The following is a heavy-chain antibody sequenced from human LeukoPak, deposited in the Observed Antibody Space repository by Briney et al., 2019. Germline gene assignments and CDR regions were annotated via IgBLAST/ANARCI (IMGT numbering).Heavy chain of an antibody. CDR1: GFTFSSYA. V-gene: IGHV3-23*01. J-gene: IGHJ4*02. CDR2: ISNSGATT. CDR3: ARRYCSGGNCYHFDF. D-gene: IGHD2-15*01. Sequence: GGSLRLSCAASGFTFSSYALSWVRQTPGKGLEWVSRISNSGATTYYTDSVKGRFTISRDNSRNTLYLQMNSLRAEDTAVYYCARRYCSGGNCYHFDFWGQGTLVTVSS.